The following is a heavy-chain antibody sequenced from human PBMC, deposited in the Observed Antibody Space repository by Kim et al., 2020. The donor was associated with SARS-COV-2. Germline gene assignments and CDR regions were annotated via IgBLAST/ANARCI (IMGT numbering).Heavy chain of an antibody. CDR2: IYYSGST. CDR1: GGSISSYY. J-gene: IGHJ4*02. D-gene: IGHD3-10*01. Sequence: SETLSLTCTVSGGSISSYYWSWIRQPPGKGLEWIGYIYYSGSTNYNPSLKSRVTISVDTSKNQFSLKLSSVTAADTAVYYCARGHYYGSGSYPFDYWGQGTLVTVSS. CDR3: ARGHYYGSGSYPFDY. V-gene: IGHV4-59*13.